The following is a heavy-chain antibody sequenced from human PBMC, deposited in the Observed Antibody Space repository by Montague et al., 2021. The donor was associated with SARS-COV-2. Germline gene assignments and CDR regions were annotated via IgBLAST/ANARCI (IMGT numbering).Heavy chain of an antibody. CDR1: GFSLSTSGMC. CDR3: ARTWTFGELLYDAFDI. V-gene: IGHV2-70*01. Sequence: PALVKPTQTLTLTCTFSGFSLSTSGMCVSWIRQPPGKALEWLALIDWDDDKYYSTSLETRLTISKDTSKNQVVLTMTNMDPVDTATYYCARTWTFGELLYDAFDIWGQGTMVTVSS. CDR2: IDWDDDK. J-gene: IGHJ3*02. D-gene: IGHD3-10*01.